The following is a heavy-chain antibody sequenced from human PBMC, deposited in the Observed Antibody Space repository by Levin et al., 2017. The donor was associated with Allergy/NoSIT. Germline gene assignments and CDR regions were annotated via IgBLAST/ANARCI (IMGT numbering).Heavy chain of an antibody. CDR1: GFTVSSNY. V-gene: IGHV3-53*01. CDR3: ARARWDVGYGGNPLDY. CDR2: IYSGGST. D-gene: IGHD4-23*01. J-gene: IGHJ4*02. Sequence: GGSLRLSCAASGFTVSSNYMSWVRQAPGKGLEWVSVIYSGGSTYYADSVKGRFTISRDNSKNTLYLQMNSLRAEDTAVYYCARARWDVGYGGNPLDYWGQGTLVTVSS.